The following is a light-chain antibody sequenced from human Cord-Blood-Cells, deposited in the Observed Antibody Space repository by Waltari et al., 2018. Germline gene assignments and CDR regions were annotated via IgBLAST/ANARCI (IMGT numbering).Light chain of an antibody. CDR3: QQYGGSPPFT. V-gene: IGKV3-20*01. CDR1: QSVSSSY. J-gene: IGKJ3*01. Sequence: EIVLTQSPGTLSLSQGERATLSCRASQSVSSSYLAWYQQKPGQAPRLLIYGASSRATGIPDRFSGSGSGTDFTLTISRLEPEDFAVYYCQQYGGSPPFTFGPGTKVDIK. CDR2: GAS.